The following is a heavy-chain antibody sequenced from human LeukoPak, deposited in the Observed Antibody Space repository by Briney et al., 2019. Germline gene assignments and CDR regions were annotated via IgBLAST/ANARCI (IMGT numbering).Heavy chain of an antibody. CDR2: IWYDGSNK. Sequence: GGSLRLSCEASGFTFSTYGMHWVRQAPGKGLEWVAVIWYDGSNKYYADSVKGRFTISRDNSKNTLYLQMNSLRAEDTAVYYCARDDCSGGSCYPDYWGQGTLVTVSS. D-gene: IGHD2-15*01. CDR1: GFTFSTYG. CDR3: ARDDCSGGSCYPDY. V-gene: IGHV3-33*08. J-gene: IGHJ4*02.